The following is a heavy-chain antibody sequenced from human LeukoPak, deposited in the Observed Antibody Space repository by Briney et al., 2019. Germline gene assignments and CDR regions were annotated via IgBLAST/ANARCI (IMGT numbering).Heavy chain of an antibody. V-gene: IGHV3-72*01. CDR1: GFTFSDHY. CDR3: AREGSGWSGGFGAFDI. Sequence: GGALRLSCAASGFTFSDHYMDWVRQAPGKGLEWVGRTRYKANSYTTEYAASVKGRFTISRDDSKNSLYLQMNSLKTEDTAVYYCAREGSGWSGGFGAFDIWGQGTMVTVCS. J-gene: IGHJ3*02. D-gene: IGHD6-19*01. CDR2: TRYKANSYTT.